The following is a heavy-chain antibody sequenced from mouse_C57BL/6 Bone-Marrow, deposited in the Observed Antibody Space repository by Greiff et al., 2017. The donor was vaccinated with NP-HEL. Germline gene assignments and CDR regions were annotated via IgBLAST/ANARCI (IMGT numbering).Heavy chain of an antibody. CDR3: ARRYYGKVDYAMDY. CDR1: GFTFSDYG. V-gene: IGHV5-17*03. D-gene: IGHD2-1*01. CDR2: ISSGSRTI. J-gene: IGHJ4*01. Sequence: EVKVEESGGGLVKPGGSLKLSCAASGFTFSDYGMHWVRQAPEKGLEWIAYISSGSRTIYYADTVKGRFTIAIDNAKNTLFLQMTSLKSEDTAMYYCARRYYGKVDYAMDYWGQGTSVTVSS.